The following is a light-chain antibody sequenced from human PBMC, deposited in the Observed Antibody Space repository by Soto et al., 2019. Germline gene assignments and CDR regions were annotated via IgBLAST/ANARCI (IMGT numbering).Light chain of an antibody. CDR3: QQYGSSPTT. CDR1: QSVFNNH. V-gene: IGKV3-20*01. CDR2: GAS. J-gene: IGKJ1*01. Sequence: EIVLTHSPGALSFSPGERATLSCRASQSVFNNHIGWYQQKPGQAPRRLIFGASFRATVIPDRFSGSGSGTDFTLTISRLEPEDFAVYYCQQYGSSPTTFGQGTKVDIK.